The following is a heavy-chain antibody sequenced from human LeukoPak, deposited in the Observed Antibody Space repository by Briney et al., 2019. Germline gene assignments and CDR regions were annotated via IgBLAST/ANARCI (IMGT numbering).Heavy chain of an antibody. Sequence: PSQTLSLTCTISGASVSGGAYYWTWIRQPAGQGLEWIGRVFTSASTDYNPPLMGRVTISIDTSKNQFSLNLNSVTATDTAVYYCARGVEYSYESSGYYSTGNFDYWGPGTLVTVSS. D-gene: IGHD3-22*01. CDR3: ARGVEYSYESSGYYSTGNFDY. J-gene: IGHJ4*02. CDR2: VFTSAST. V-gene: IGHV4-61*02. CDR1: GASVSGGAYY.